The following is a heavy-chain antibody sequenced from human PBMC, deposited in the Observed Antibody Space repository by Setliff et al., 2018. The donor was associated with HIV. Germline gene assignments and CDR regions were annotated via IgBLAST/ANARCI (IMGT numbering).Heavy chain of an antibody. CDR1: GFSVTDTY. CDR2: MYKGGKT. D-gene: IGHD5-18*01. CDR3: AKGGYGGAYYVAGY. V-gene: IGHV3-66*02. J-gene: IGHJ4*02. Sequence: GGSLRLSCEASGFSVTDTYMGWVRQAPGKGLEWVTLMYKGGKTYYADFVTGRFTIARDDSKNTVSLQMTNLGTGDTAMYYCAKGGYGGAYYVAGYWGQGTLVTVSS.